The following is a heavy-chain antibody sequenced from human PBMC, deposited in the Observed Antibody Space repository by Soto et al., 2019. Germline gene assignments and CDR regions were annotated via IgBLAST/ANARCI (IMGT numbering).Heavy chain of an antibody. V-gene: IGHV4-59*08. Sequence: SETLSLTCTVSGGSISSYYWSWIRQPPGKGLEWIGYIYYSGSTNYNPSLKSRVTISVDTSKNQFSLKLSSVTAADTAVYYCARRDLGFWSGYNDAFDIWGQGTMVTVSS. J-gene: IGHJ3*02. CDR2: IYYSGST. CDR3: ARRDLGFWSGYNDAFDI. D-gene: IGHD3-3*01. CDR1: GGSISSYY.